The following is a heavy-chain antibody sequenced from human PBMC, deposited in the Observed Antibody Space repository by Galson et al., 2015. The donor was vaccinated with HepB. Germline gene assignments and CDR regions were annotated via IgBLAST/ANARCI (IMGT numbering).Heavy chain of an antibody. J-gene: IGHJ4*02. CDR1: GFTFSSYA. Sequence: SLRLSCAASGFTFSSYAMSWVRQAPGKGLEWVSAISGSGGSTYYADSVKGRFTISRDNSKNTLYLQMNSLRAEDTAVYYCAKLKIFGVVITHLDYWGQGTLVTVSS. CDR3: AKLKIFGVVITHLDY. CDR2: ISGSGGST. V-gene: IGHV3-23*01. D-gene: IGHD3-3*01.